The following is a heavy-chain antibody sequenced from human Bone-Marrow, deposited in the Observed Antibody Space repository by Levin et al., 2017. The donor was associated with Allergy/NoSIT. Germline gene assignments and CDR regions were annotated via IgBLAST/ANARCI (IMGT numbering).Heavy chain of an antibody. CDR3: AREIQGSIAAAPGARFDP. D-gene: IGHD6-6*01. V-gene: IGHV3-7*01. J-gene: IGHJ5*02. CDR1: GFTFSSYW. Sequence: PGGSLRLSCAASGFTFSSYWMSWVRQAPGKGLEWVANIKQDGSEKYYVDSAKGRFTISRDNAKNSLYLQMNSLRAEDTAVYYCAREIQGSIAAAPGARFDPWGQGTLVTVSS. CDR2: IKQDGSEK.